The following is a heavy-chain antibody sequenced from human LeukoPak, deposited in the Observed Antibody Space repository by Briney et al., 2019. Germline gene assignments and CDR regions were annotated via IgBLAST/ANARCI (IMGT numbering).Heavy chain of an antibody. CDR2: ISYDGSNK. CDR1: GFTFSSYG. Sequence: GGSLRLSCAASGFTFSSYGMHWVRQAPGKGLEWVAVISYDGSNKYYADSVKGRFTISRDNSKNTLYLQMNSLRAEDTAVYYCARDRQQRYIDYWGQGTLVTVSS. D-gene: IGHD6-13*01. V-gene: IGHV3-30*03. J-gene: IGHJ4*02. CDR3: ARDRQQRYIDY.